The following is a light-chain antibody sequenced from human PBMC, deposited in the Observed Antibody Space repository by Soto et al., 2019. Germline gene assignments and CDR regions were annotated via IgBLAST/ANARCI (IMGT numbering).Light chain of an antibody. J-gene: IGKJ1*01. CDR1: QSVTGY. CDR3: QQRTKWHAM. Sequence: VLTQSPVTLSLSPGETATLSCRASQSVTGYLAWSQHKPGQAPRLVIYDVSKRATGIPARFSGSGSGTKFTPPITSLEHADFAVYFCQQRTKWHAMFGQGTKVEMK. V-gene: IGKV3-11*01. CDR2: DVS.